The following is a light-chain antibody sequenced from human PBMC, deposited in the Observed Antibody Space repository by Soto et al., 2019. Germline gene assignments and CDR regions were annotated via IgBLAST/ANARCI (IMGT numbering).Light chain of an antibody. CDR3: QQSYSTPRT. CDR1: QSVSVN. V-gene: IGKV3-15*01. CDR2: GAS. J-gene: IGKJ1*01. Sequence: EIVMTQSPATLSVSPVERATLSCRASQSVSVNLAWYQQKPGQPPRLLIYGASTRATGIPARFSGSGSGTDFTLTISSLQPEDFATYYCQQSYSTPRTCGQGTKGDI.